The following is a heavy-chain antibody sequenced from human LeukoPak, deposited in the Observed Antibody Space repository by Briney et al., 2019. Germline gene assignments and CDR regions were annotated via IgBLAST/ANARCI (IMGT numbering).Heavy chain of an antibody. D-gene: IGHD6-6*01. CDR3: AKDKGSSGGY. Sequence: GGSLRPSCAASGFTFSTYGMHWVRQAPGKGLEWVAFIRYDGSNKYYADSVKGRFTISRDNSKNTLYLQMNSLRPEDTAVYYCAKDKGSSGGYWGQGTLVTVSS. CDR1: GFTFSTYG. J-gene: IGHJ4*02. V-gene: IGHV3-30*02. CDR2: IRYDGSNK.